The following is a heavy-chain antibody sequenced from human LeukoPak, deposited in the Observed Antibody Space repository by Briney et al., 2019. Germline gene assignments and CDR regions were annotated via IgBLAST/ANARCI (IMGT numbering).Heavy chain of an antibody. V-gene: IGHV4-34*01. Sequence: PSETLSLTCAVYGGSFSGYYWSWIRQPPGKGLEWIGEINHSGSTNYNPSLKSRVTISVDTSKNQFSLKLSSVTAADTAVYYCASSRGGYYYMDVWGKGTTVTVS. J-gene: IGHJ6*03. CDR3: ASSRGGYYYMDV. D-gene: IGHD2-15*01. CDR2: INHSGST. CDR1: GGSFSGYY.